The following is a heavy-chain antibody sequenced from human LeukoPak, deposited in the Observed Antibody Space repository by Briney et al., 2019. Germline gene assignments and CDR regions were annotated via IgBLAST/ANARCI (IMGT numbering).Heavy chain of an antibody. CDR2: IIPIFGTA. D-gene: IGHD3-22*01. V-gene: IGHV1-69*01. CDR1: GGTFSSYA. Sequence: VASVKVSCKASGGTFSSYAISWVRQAPGQGLEWMGGIIPIFGTANYAQKFQGRVTITADESTSTAYMELSSLRSEDTAVYYCAKYYYDSGGVFDYWGQGTLVTVSS. J-gene: IGHJ4*02. CDR3: AKYYYDSGGVFDY.